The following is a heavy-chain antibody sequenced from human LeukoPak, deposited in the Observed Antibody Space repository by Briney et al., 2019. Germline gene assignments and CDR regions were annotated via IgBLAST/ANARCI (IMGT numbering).Heavy chain of an antibody. CDR2: INHSGST. V-gene: IGHV4-34*01. D-gene: IGHD6-19*01. J-gene: IGHJ4*02. Sequence: SETLSLTCAVYGGSFSGYYWSWIRQPPGKGLEWIGEINHSGSTNYNPSLKSRVTISVDTSKNQFSLKLSSVTAADTAVYYCARCGRSGWYAWGQGTPVTVSS. CDR3: ARCGRSGWYA. CDR1: GGSFSGYY.